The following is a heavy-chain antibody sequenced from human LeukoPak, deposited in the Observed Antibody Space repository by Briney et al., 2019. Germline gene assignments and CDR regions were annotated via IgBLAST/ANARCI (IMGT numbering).Heavy chain of an antibody. D-gene: IGHD6-19*01. J-gene: IGHJ4*02. Sequence: GASVKVSCKASGYTFTSYDINWVRQATGQGPEWMGWMNPSGGQTNYAQSLQGRVTMTRNTSTSTAYIDLSSLRSEDTAVYYCTRRSVAGTFEYWGQGTPVTVSS. V-gene: IGHV1-8*01. CDR2: MNPSGGQT. CDR3: TRRSVAGTFEY. CDR1: GYTFTSYD.